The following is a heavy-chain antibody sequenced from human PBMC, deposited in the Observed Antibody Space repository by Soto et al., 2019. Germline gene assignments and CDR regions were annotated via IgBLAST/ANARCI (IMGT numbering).Heavy chain of an antibody. CDR2: IYPADSDT. V-gene: IGHV5-51*01. CDR1: GYSFTNYW. J-gene: IGHJ3*02. D-gene: IGHD6-19*01. CDR3: ARRDRVAMAGYDGFNI. Sequence: GESLKISCKGSGYSFTNYWIGWVRQMPGKGLEWMGVIYPADSDTRYSPSFQGQVTFSADKSISTAYLQWNSLKASDTAMYYCARRDRVAMAGYDGFNIWGQGTLVSLSS.